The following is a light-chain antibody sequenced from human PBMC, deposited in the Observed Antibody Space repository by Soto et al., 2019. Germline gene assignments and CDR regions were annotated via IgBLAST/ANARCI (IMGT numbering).Light chain of an antibody. CDR2: RNN. CDR3: AAWDDSLSGVV. CDR1: SSNIGSNY. V-gene: IGLV1-47*01. Sequence: QPVLTQPPSASGTPGQRVTISCSGSSSNIGSNYVYWYPQLPGTAPKLLIYRNNQRPSGVPDRFSGSKSGTSASLAISGLRSADEADYYCAAWDDSLSGVVFGGGPKLTVL. J-gene: IGLJ2*01.